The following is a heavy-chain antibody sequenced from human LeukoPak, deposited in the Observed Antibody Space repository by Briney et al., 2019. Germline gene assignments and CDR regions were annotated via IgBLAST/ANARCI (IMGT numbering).Heavy chain of an antibody. CDR3: AKDLTGHTTPLFDY. CDR2: ISASGGTT. D-gene: IGHD3-9*01. J-gene: IGHJ4*02. CDR1: EFTFSSYA. V-gene: IGHV3-23*01. Sequence: GGPLRLSCAASEFTFSSYAMSWVRQAPGKGLEWVSCISASGGTTYYADSVKGRFTISRDNSRNTLYLQMNSLRAEDTAVYYCAKDLTGHTTPLFDYWGQGTLVIVSS.